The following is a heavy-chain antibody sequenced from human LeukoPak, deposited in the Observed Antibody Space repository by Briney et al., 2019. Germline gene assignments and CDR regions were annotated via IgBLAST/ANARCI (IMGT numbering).Heavy chain of an antibody. CDR2: ICYDGSNK. Sequence: PGRSLRLSCAASGFTFSSYGMHWVRQAPGKGLEWVAVICYDGSNKYYADSVKGRFTISRDNSKNTLYLQMNSLRAEDTAVYYCARDLGYYYDSSGYPDYWGQGTLVTVSS. CDR1: GFTFSSYG. CDR3: ARDLGYYYDSSGYPDY. D-gene: IGHD3-22*01. V-gene: IGHV3-33*01. J-gene: IGHJ4*02.